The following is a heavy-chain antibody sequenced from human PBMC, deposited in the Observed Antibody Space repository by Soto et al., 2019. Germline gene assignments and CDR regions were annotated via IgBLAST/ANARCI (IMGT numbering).Heavy chain of an antibody. CDR3: ARVSTYYYDSSGYDAFDI. Sequence: GGSLRLSCAASGLTFSSYSMNWVRQAPGKGLEWVSSISSSSSYIYYADSVKGRFTISRDNAKNSLYLQMNSLRAEDTAVYYCARVSTYYYDSSGYDAFDIWGQGTMVTVSS. V-gene: IGHV3-21*01. CDR2: ISSSSSYI. D-gene: IGHD3-22*01. J-gene: IGHJ3*02. CDR1: GLTFSSYS.